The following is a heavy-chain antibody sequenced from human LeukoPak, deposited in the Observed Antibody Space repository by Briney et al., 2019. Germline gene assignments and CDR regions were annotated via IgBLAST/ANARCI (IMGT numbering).Heavy chain of an antibody. D-gene: IGHD3-10*01. J-gene: IGHJ4*02. CDR2: IYPGDSDT. CDR3: ARQTKGSGTYYSSFDY. Sequence: GESLKISCKGSGYSFTSYWIGWVRQMPGKGLEWMGIIYPGDSDTRYSPSFQGQVTISVDKSMKTAYLQWSSLKASDTAMYYCARQTKGSGTYYSSFDYWGQGTLVTVSS. CDR1: GYSFTSYW. V-gene: IGHV5-51*01.